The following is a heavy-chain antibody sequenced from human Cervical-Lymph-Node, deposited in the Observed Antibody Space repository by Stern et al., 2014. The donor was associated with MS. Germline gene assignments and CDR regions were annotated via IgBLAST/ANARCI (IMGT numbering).Heavy chain of an antibody. CDR1: GGSISSGGYS. CDR2: IYHSGST. Sequence: QVQLQESGSGLVKPSQTLSLTCAVSGGSISSGGYSWSWIRQPPGKGLEWIGYIYHSGSTYYNPSLKSRVTISVDRIKNQFSLKLSSVTAADTAVYYCARSSTVTPNAFDIWGQGTMVTVSS. D-gene: IGHD4-17*01. V-gene: IGHV4-30-2*01. CDR3: ARSSTVTPNAFDI. J-gene: IGHJ3*02.